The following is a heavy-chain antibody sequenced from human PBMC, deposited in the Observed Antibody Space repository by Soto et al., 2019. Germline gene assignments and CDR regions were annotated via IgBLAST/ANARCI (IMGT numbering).Heavy chain of an antibody. CDR3: ASTPEDDYYDSSGPQVVHI. V-gene: IGHV3-11*01. Sequence: GGSLRLSCAASGFTFSDYYMSWIRQAPGKGLEWVSYISSSGSTIYYADSVKGRFTISRDNAKNSLYLQMNSLRAEDTAVYYCASTPEDDYYDSSGPQVVHIWGQGTMVTVSS. CDR1: GFTFSDYY. J-gene: IGHJ3*02. D-gene: IGHD3-22*01. CDR2: ISSSGSTI.